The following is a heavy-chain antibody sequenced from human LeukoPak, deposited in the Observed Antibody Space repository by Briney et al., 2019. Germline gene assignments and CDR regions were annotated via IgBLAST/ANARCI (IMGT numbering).Heavy chain of an antibody. J-gene: IGHJ4*02. D-gene: IGHD2/OR15-2a*01. CDR2: LSYTGKT. Sequence: SETLSLTCVVSGASVSSSHWNWIRQLPGKGLEWIGCLSYTGKTDYNPSLTSRVTIPLDASKNQVSLKLRSLTAADTAVYYCSEGYFEPFDHWGQGTLVTVSS. CDR3: SEGYFEPFDH. CDR1: GASVSSSH. V-gene: IGHV4-59*02.